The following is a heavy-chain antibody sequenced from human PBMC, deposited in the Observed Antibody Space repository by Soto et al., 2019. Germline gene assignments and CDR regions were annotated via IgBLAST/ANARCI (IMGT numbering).Heavy chain of an antibody. CDR3: ARGLRWTRTFDF. D-gene: IGHD3-16*01. J-gene: IGHJ4*02. CDR1: GGSITGSSFS. V-gene: IGHV4-39*01. Sequence: QRQLLESGPGLVKPSETLSLTCSVSGGSITGSSFSWAWIRQSPGTGLQWIGSLSYSGSTYYNPSLEGRVAISADTSKNAFSLELKLMTAADTATYFCARGLRWTRTFDFWGRGTLVTVSS. CDR2: LSYSGST.